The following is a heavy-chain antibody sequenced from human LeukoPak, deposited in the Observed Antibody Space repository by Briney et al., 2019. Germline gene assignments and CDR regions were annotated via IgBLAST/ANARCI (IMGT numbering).Heavy chain of an antibody. D-gene: IGHD5-12*01. V-gene: IGHV3-23*01. Sequence: GGSLRLSCAASGFTFSSYAMSWVRQAPGKGLEGSSIISGGGGSTYYADSVKGRFTISRDNSKNTLYLQMNSLRAEDTAVYYCAKDRSGYQTDYWGQGTLVTVSS. CDR1: GFTFSSYA. CDR3: AKDRSGYQTDY. CDR2: ISGGGGST. J-gene: IGHJ4*02.